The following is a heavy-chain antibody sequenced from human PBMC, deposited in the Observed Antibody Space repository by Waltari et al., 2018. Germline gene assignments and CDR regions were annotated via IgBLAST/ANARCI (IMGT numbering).Heavy chain of an antibody. D-gene: IGHD2-2*01. Sequence: QVQLVQSGAEVKEPGASVKVSCKASGYTFTGYYMHWVRQAPGQGLEWMGWINPKSGDTNYAQKFQGRVTMTRDTSISTAYMELSRLRSDDTAVYYCARLQLATAFDYWGQGTLVTVSS. V-gene: IGHV1-2*02. CDR1: GYTFTGYY. J-gene: IGHJ4*02. CDR3: ARLQLATAFDY. CDR2: INPKSGDT.